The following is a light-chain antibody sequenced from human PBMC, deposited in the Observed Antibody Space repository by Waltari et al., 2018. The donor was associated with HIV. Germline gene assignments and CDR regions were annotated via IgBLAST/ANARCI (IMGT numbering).Light chain of an antibody. CDR3: SSYTSTSTV. Sequence: QSALTQPASVSGSPGQSITISCPGTSSDVGGYNYVSWYQQHPGKAPKLITYEVSNRPSGVSNRFSGSKSGNTASLTISGLQAEDEADYYCSSYTSTSTVFGGGTKLTVL. V-gene: IGLV2-14*01. CDR2: EVS. CDR1: SSDVGGYNY. J-gene: IGLJ2*01.